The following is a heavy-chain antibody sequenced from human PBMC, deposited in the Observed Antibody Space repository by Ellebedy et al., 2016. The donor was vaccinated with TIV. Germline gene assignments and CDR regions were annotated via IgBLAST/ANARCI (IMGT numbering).Heavy chain of an antibody. CDR2: LSRSGNRI. Sequence: GGSLRLXXAASGFTFSIYSVNWVRQAPGKGLEWASYLSRSGNRIFYADSVNGRFTISRDIAKNSVDLQMNSLRDEDTGIYYCARSDSGGYKDDAFEIWGQGTKVTVSS. CDR1: GFTFSIYS. V-gene: IGHV3-48*02. J-gene: IGHJ3*02. CDR3: ARSDSGGYKDDAFEI. D-gene: IGHD1-26*01.